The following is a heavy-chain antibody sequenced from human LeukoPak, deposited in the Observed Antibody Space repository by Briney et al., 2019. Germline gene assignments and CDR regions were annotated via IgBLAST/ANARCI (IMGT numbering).Heavy chain of an antibody. Sequence: SVKVSCKASGGTFSSYAISWVRQAPGHGLEWMGGIIPIFGTANYAQKFQGRVTITADESTSTAYMELSSLRSEDTAVYYCARDDDILTGSNYYYYYGMGVWGQGSTVSVSS. CDR3: ARDDDILTGSNYYYYYGMGV. V-gene: IGHV1-69*13. D-gene: IGHD3-9*01. CDR2: IIPIFGTA. CDR1: GGTFSSYA. J-gene: IGHJ6*02.